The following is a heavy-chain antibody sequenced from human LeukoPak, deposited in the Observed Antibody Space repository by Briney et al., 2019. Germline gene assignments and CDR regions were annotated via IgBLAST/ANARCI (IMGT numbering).Heavy chain of an antibody. CDR2: ITSNGDST. CDR3: ARNPDPDETVTGRVLRYNFYYYMDV. V-gene: IGHV3-64*02. D-gene: IGHD6-19*01. Sequence: GGSLRLSCAASGFTFSSYAMHWVRQAPGRGLEYVSAITSNGDSTYYADSVKDRFTISRDNSKNTLYLQMGSLRAEDMAVYYCARNPDPDETVTGRVLRYNFYYYMDVWGKGATVTVSS. CDR1: GFTFSSYA. J-gene: IGHJ6*03.